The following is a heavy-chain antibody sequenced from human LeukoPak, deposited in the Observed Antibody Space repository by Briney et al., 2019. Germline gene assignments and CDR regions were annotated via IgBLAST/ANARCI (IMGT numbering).Heavy chain of an antibody. V-gene: IGHV1-69*13. J-gene: IGHJ5*02. CDR2: IIPIFGTA. Sequence: SVNVSCKASGGTFSSYAISWVRQAPGQGLEWMGGIIPIFGTANYAQKFHGRVTITADESTSTAYMELSSPRSEDTAVYYCARAKNYDILTPLFDPWGQGTLVTVSS. CDR1: GGTFSSYA. CDR3: ARAKNYDILTPLFDP. D-gene: IGHD3-9*01.